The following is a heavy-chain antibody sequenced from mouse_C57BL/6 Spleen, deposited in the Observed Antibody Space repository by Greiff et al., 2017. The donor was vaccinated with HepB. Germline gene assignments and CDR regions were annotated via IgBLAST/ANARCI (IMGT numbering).Heavy chain of an antibody. J-gene: IGHJ4*01. Sequence: QVQLKESGAELVKPGASVKISCKASGYAFSSYWMNWVKQRPGKGLEWIGQIYPGDGDTNYNGKFKGKATLTADKSSSTAYMQLSSLTSEDSAVYFCATLYDSSMDYWGQGTSVTVSS. CDR2: IYPGDGDT. CDR1: GYAFSSYW. CDR3: ATLYDSSMDY. D-gene: IGHD2-3*01. V-gene: IGHV1-80*01.